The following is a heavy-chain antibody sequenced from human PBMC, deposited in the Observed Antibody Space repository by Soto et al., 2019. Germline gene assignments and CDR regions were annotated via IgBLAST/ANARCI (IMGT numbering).Heavy chain of an antibody. CDR3: AHKGGGDRILDY. V-gene: IGHV2-5*02. Sequence: QITLKESGPTLVKPTQTLTLTCTFSGFSLSTRGVGVGWIRQPPGKALEWLAIIYWDDDKRYSPSLKSRLTITKDTSKNQVVLTMTNMDPEDTATYYCAHKGGGDRILDYWGQGTLVTVSS. J-gene: IGHJ4*02. CDR2: IYWDDDK. CDR1: GFSLSTRGVG. D-gene: IGHD3-16*01.